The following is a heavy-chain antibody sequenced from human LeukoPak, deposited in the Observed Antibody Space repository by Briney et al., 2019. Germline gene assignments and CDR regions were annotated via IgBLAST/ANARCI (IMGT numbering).Heavy chain of an antibody. V-gene: IGHV4-4*08. CDR2: ISTSGST. D-gene: IGHD2-15*01. CDR1: GGSISSYY. J-gene: IGHJ4*02. CDR3: ARKPPRKDYCSGGSCYSEDPFDY. Sequence: PSETLSLTCTVSGGSISSYYWSWIRQPPGKGLEWIGYISTSGSTNYNPSLKSRVTMSVDTSKNQFSLKLSSVTAADTAVYYCARKPPRKDYCSGGSCYSEDPFDYWGQGTLVTVSS.